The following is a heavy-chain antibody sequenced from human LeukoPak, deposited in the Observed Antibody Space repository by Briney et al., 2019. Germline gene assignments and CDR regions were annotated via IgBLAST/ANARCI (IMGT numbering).Heavy chain of an antibody. CDR3: ASGGSTTFDQ. CDR1: GFTFSNYW. J-gene: IGHJ4*02. V-gene: IGHV3-74*03. D-gene: IGHD3-16*01. CDR2: ITPDGRST. Sequence: GGSLRLSCAASGFTFSNYWMHWVRHAPGKGLVWVSRITPDGRSTKHADSVKGRFTMSRDNAKNTLYLQMNSLKDEDTGVYYCASGGSTTFDQWGQGTLVTVSS.